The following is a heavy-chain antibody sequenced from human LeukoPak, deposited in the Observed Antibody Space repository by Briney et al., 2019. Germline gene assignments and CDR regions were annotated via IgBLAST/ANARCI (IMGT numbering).Heavy chain of an antibody. CDR1: GFTFSSYG. V-gene: IGHV3-66*01. Sequence: GGSLRLSCAASGFTFSSYGMSWVRQAPGKGLEWVSVIYSGGSTYYADSVKGRFTISRDNSKNTLYLQMNSLRAEDTAVYYCARGGPAAGRFDYWGQGTLVTVSS. CDR2: IYSGGST. CDR3: ARGGPAAGRFDY. D-gene: IGHD6-13*01. J-gene: IGHJ4*02.